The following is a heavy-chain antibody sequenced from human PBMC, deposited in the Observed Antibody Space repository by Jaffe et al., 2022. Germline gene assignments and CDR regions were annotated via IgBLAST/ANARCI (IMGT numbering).Heavy chain of an antibody. CDR2: IYYSGST. V-gene: IGHV4-59*01. Sequence: QVQLQESGPGLVKPSETLSLTCTVSGGSISSYYWSWIRQPPGKGLEWIGYIYYSGSTNYNPSLKSRVTISVDTSKNQFSLKLSSVTAADTAVYYCAREGNFTALRYYYDSSGYYYDAFDIWGQGTMVTVSS. CDR3: AREGNFTALRYYYDSSGYYYDAFDI. D-gene: IGHD3-22*01. CDR1: GGSISSYY. J-gene: IGHJ3*02.